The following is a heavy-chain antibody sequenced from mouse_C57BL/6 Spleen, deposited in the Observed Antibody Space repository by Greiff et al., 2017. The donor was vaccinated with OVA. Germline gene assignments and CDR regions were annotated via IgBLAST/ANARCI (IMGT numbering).Heavy chain of an antibody. J-gene: IGHJ1*03. V-gene: IGHV7-3*01. Sequence: EVQGVESGGGLVQPGGSLSLSCAASGFTFTDYYMSWVRQPPGKALEWFGFIRHKANGYTSAYSASVKGRFTISRENSQSILYLQMNALRAEDSATYYCARPYGNYWDFEVWGTGTTVTVAS. D-gene: IGHD2-1*01. CDR3: ARPYGNYWDFEV. CDR1: GFTFTDYY. CDR2: IRHKANGYTS.